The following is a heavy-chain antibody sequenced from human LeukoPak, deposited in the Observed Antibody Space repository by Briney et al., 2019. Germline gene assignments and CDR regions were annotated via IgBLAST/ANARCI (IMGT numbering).Heavy chain of an antibody. CDR3: AIWTSGNY. V-gene: IGHV3-7*01. CDR1: QFTFNGSW. Sequence: GGSLRLSCADSQFTFNGSWMNWVRQAPGKGLEWVANMDPTGSQKRYVDSVKGRFTISKDNPGTSLYLDMHSPRAEDTAIYYCAIWTSGNYWGQGTLVTVSS. J-gene: IGHJ4*02. CDR2: MDPTGSQK. D-gene: IGHD1-1*01.